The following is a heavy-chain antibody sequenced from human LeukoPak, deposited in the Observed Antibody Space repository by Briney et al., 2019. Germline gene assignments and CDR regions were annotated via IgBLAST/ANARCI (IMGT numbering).Heavy chain of an antibody. CDR3: ARRDWVSGAVRAFDI. Sequence: KPGGSLRLSCVGSGSMFSDYYMSWIRQAPGKGLEWVSYISNDSVDKYYVDSVRGRFTISRDNAKKSMYLQMSGLRVEDTAVYYCARRDWVSGAVRAFDIWGQGTMVTVSS. J-gene: IGHJ3*02. CDR1: GSMFSDYY. CDR2: ISNDSVDK. D-gene: IGHD3-3*01. V-gene: IGHV3-11*04.